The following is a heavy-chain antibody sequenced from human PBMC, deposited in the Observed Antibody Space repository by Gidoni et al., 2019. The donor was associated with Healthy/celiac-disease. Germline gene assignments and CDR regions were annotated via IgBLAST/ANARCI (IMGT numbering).Heavy chain of an antibody. V-gene: IGHV1-69*17. J-gene: IGHJ6*02. D-gene: IGHD1-26*01. Sequence: QVLLALSGADVKSPGSSVNVSCQASRCTVRCYAIRWVRQAPGQGLEWIGGISPIFGIANYAQKFQGRVTITADKSTSTAYMELSSLRSEDTAVYYGASPLWAKVAAQLDYYGMDVWGQGTTVTVSS. CDR2: ISPIFGIA. CDR3: ASPLWAKVAAQLDYYGMDV. CDR1: RCTVRCYA.